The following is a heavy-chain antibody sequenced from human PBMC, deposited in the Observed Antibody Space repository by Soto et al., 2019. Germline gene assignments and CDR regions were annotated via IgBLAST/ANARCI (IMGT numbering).Heavy chain of an antibody. CDR3: AKKVPAALRLYYCFGLDV. D-gene: IGHD2-15*01. CDR2: ISQSGTT. J-gene: IGHJ6*02. Sequence: QVQLQESGPGLVKPSGTLSLTCAVSGASISSDNRWTWVRQPPGEGLEWIGEISQSGTTKYNPSLASRVTISLDKSKNQFSLRLTSMTAADTAVYYCAKKVPAALRLYYCFGLDVWGQGTTVTVSS. V-gene: IGHV4-4*02. CDR1: GASISSDNR.